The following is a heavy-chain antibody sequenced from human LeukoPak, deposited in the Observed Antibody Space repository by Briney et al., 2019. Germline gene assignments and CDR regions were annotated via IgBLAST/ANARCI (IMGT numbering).Heavy chain of an antibody. CDR3: ARARDWSAGSWFDP. Sequence: SETLSLTCTVSGGSFRSSSYYWGWIRQPPGKGLEWIGNIFYRGATNYNPSLKSRVTMSVDTSKNQFSLRLDSVTAVDTAMYYCARARDWSAGSWFDPWGQGILVTVSS. CDR1: GGSFRSSSYY. V-gene: IGHV4-39*07. D-gene: IGHD3/OR15-3a*01. CDR2: IFYRGAT. J-gene: IGHJ5*02.